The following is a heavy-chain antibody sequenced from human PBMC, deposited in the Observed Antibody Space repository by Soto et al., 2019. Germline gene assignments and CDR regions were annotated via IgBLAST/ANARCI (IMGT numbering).Heavy chain of an antibody. Sequence: SETLSLTCTVSGGSINTFYWGWVRQPAGEGLEWIGCIFSSVSTSFNPSLKSRVTMSVDTSKNHFSLNLSSVTPAERAVYYCAREGSYSAYNFAHGIQLWSFDFWGQGALVTVSS. D-gene: IGHD5-12*01. CDR1: GGSINTFY. CDR3: AREGSYSAYNFAHGIQLWSFDF. V-gene: IGHV4-4*07. CDR2: IFSSVST. J-gene: IGHJ4*02.